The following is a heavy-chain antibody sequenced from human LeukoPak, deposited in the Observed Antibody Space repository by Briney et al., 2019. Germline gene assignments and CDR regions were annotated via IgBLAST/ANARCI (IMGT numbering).Heavy chain of an antibody. CDR3: ARGEDYGDYGD. Sequence: PSETLSLTCAVYGGSFSGYYWSWIRQPPGKGLEWIGEINHSGSTNYNPSLKSRVTISVDTSKNQFSLKLSSVTAADTAVYYCARGEDYGDYGDWGQGTLVTVSS. CDR2: INHSGST. V-gene: IGHV4-34*01. CDR1: GGSFSGYY. D-gene: IGHD4-17*01. J-gene: IGHJ4*02.